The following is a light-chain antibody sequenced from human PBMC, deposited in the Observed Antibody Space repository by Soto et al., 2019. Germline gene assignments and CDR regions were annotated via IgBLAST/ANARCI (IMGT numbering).Light chain of an antibody. Sequence: DIQMTQSPSTLSGSVGDRVTITCRASQTISSWLAWYQQKPGKAPKLLIYKASTLKSGVPSRFSGSGSGTEFTLTISSLQPDDFATYYCQHYYSYSGAFGQGTKVDLK. CDR2: KAS. J-gene: IGKJ1*01. V-gene: IGKV1-5*03. CDR3: QHYYSYSGA. CDR1: QTISSW.